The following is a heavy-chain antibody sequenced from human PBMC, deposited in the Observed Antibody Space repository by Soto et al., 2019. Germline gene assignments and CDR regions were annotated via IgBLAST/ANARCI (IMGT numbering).Heavy chain of an antibody. Sequence: QVQLVESGGGVVQPGRSLRLSCAASGFTFSSYGMHWVRQAPGKGLEWVAVISYDGSNKYYADSVKGRFTISRDNSKNTLYLKMNSRRAEDRAVYSCAKDPYSGPLNYWGQGTLVTV. CDR2: ISYDGSNK. J-gene: IGHJ4*02. V-gene: IGHV3-30*18. CDR3: AKDPYSGPLNY. CDR1: GFTFSSYG. D-gene: IGHD2-15*01.